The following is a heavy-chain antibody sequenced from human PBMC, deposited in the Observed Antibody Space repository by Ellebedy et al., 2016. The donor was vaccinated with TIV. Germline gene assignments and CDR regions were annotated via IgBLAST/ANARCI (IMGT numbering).Heavy chain of an antibody. CDR1: WFTVGSYY. CDR3: ARKNSSGWTFDY. V-gene: IGHV3-53*01. Sequence: GESLKTSCASSWFTVGSYYLRWVRPAPGEGLELVSVIYSDGSTYYADSVQCRFTISRDNSKNTLYLQMNSLRAEDTAVYYCARKNSSGWTFDYWGQGTLVTVSS. J-gene: IGHJ4*02. D-gene: IGHD6-19*01. CDR2: IYSDGST.